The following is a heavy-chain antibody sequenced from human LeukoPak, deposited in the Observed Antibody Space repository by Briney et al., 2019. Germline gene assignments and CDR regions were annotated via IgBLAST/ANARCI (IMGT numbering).Heavy chain of an antibody. D-gene: IGHD6-19*01. J-gene: IGHJ3*02. V-gene: IGHV4-39*01. CDR2: IYYSGST. CDR1: SGSISSSSYY. Sequence: SETLSLTCTVSSGSISSSSYYWGWIRQPPGKGLEWIGSIYYSGSTYYNPSLKSRVTISVDTSKNQFSLKLSSVTAADTAVYYCARVEYSSGFNAFDIWGQGTMVTVSS. CDR3: ARVEYSSGFNAFDI.